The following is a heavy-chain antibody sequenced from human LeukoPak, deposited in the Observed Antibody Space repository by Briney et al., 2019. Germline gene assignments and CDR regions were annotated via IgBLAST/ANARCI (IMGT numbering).Heavy chain of an antibody. D-gene: IGHD6-19*01. Sequence: GGSLRLSCAASGVTFSNYNKNWVRQAPGKGLEWVSYISGGSSFTYYVDSVKGRFTISRDNAKNSLYLQMNSLRAEDTAVYYCARDLGYSSGPNYWGQGTRVTVSS. CDR1: GVTFSNYN. CDR3: ARDLGYSSGPNY. CDR2: ISGGSSFT. V-gene: IGHV3-21*01. J-gene: IGHJ4*02.